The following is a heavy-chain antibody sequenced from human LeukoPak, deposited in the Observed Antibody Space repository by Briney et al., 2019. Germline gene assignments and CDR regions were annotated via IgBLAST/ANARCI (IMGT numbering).Heavy chain of an antibody. Sequence: GGSLRLSCAASGFTFSSYAMSWVRQAPGKGLEWVSFISTSSTYIYYADSVKGRFTISRDNAKNSLYLQMNSLRAEDTAVYYCARRSPLTGLDEAFDIWGQGTMVTVSS. CDR1: GFTFSSYA. CDR2: ISTSSTYI. CDR3: ARRSPLTGLDEAFDI. J-gene: IGHJ3*02. D-gene: IGHD3-9*01. V-gene: IGHV3-21*01.